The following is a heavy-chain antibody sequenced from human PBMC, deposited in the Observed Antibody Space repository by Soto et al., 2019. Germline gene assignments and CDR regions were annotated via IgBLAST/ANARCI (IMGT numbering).Heavy chain of an antibody. CDR3: AGPVRLFAEVRGVSFECPNYLDH. V-gene: IGHV4-39*02. J-gene: IGHJ4*02. CDR1: GGSVTSTTYY. CDR2: VYYSGST. Sequence: PSETLSLTCSVSGGSVTSTTYYWGWLRQPPGKGLEWIGSVYYSGSTYYNPSLWSRVTISVDTSKNHFSLKLSFVTAADTAVYPCAGPVRLFAEVRGVSFECPNYLDHWGLGTLVTVSS. D-gene: IGHD3-10*01.